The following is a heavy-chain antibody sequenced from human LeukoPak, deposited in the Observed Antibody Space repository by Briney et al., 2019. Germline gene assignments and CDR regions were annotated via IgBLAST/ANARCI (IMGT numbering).Heavy chain of an antibody. J-gene: IGHJ4*02. Sequence: GGSLRLSCAASGFTFSSYGMHWVRQAPGKGLEWVAFIRYDGSNKYYADSVKGRFTISRDNSKNTLYLQMNSLRAEDTAVYYCAREATGYSASWGDYWGQGTLVTVSS. CDR2: IRYDGSNK. D-gene: IGHD6-13*01. CDR1: GFTFSSYG. V-gene: IGHV3-30*02. CDR3: AREATGYSASWGDY.